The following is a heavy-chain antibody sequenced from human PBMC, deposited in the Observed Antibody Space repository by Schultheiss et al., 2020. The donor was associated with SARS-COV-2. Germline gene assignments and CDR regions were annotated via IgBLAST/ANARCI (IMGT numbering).Heavy chain of an antibody. CDR1: GFTFSSYA. Sequence: GGSLRLSCAASGFTFSSYAMHWVRQAPGKGLEWVAVISYDGSNKYYADSVKGRFTISRDNAKNSLYLQMNSLRAEDTAVYYCARDLPVVGAPGFDFWGQGTLVTVSS. CDR3: ARDLPVVGAPGFDF. J-gene: IGHJ4*02. V-gene: IGHV3-30-3*01. CDR2: ISYDGSNK. D-gene: IGHD1-26*01.